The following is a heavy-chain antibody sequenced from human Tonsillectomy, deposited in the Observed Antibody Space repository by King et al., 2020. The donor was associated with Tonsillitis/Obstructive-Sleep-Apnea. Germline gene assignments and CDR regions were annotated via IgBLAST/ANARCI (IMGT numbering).Heavy chain of an antibody. CDR1: GFTFSSYE. D-gene: IGHD3-9*01. V-gene: IGHV3-48*03. CDR2: ISSSGSTI. CDR3: ARDLTYYDILTGYYNYYYGMDV. Sequence: QLVQSGGGLVQPGGSLRLSCAASGFTFSSYEMNWVRQAPGKGLEWVSYISSSGSTIYYADSVKGRFTISRDNAKNSLYLQMNILRAEDTAVYYCARDLTYYDILTGYYNYYYGMDVWGQGTTVTVSS. J-gene: IGHJ6*02.